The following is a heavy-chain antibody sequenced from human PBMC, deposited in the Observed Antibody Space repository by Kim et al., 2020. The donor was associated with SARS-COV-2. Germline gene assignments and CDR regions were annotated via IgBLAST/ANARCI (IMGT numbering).Heavy chain of an antibody. Sequence: LKSRVTISVDTSKNQFSLKLSSVTAADTAVYYCASEHYYDSSGSPYGMDVWGQGTTVTVSS. J-gene: IGHJ6*02. D-gene: IGHD3-22*01. V-gene: IGHV4-39*01. CDR3: ASEHYYDSSGSPYGMDV.